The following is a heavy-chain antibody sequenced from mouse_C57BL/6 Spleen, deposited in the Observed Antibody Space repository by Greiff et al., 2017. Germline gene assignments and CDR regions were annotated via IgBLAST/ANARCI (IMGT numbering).Heavy chain of an antibody. Sequence: QVQLQQPGAELVKPGASVKLSCKASGYTFTSYWMQWVKQRPGQGLEWIGEIDPSDSYTNYNQKFKGKATLTVDTSSSTAYMQLSSLTAEDSAVYDCARDTTAYPRLYFDYWGQGTTLTVSS. CDR1: GYTFTSYW. D-gene: IGHD1-2*01. CDR3: ARDTTAYPRLYFDY. V-gene: IGHV1-50*01. CDR2: IDPSDSYT. J-gene: IGHJ2*01.